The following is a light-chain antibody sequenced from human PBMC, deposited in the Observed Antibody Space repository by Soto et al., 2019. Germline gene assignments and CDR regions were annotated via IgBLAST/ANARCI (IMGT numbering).Light chain of an antibody. J-gene: IGKJ1*01. Sequence: ELVLTQSAAAVSLAPLGTAALSFRASQSVGSNLAWYQHKPGQAPWLLIFDASNRATGIPARFSGSGSGTDFTLTISSIETEDFAVYYCHQSNNWWKFGQGTKV. V-gene: IGKV3-11*01. CDR2: DAS. CDR3: HQSNNWWK. CDR1: QSVGSN.